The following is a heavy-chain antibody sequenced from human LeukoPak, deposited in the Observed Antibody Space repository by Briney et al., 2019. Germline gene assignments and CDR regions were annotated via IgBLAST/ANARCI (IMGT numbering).Heavy chain of an antibody. V-gene: IGHV4-59*10. CDR2: IYTSGST. Sequence: SETLSLTCAVYGGSFSSYYWSWIRQPAGKGLEWIGRIYTSGSTNYNPSLKSRVTMSVDTSKNQFSLKLSSVTAADTAVYYCARVGANRSYFDYWGQGTLVTVSS. J-gene: IGHJ4*02. CDR3: ARVGANRSYFDY. CDR1: GGSFSSYY. D-gene: IGHD1-26*01.